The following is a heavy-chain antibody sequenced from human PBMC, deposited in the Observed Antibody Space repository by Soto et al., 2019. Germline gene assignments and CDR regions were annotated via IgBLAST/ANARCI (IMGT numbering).Heavy chain of an antibody. D-gene: IGHD3-3*01. CDR3: AREANTIYAPHGLDV. CDR1: GFPFDSYS. V-gene: IGHV3-21*01. J-gene: IGHJ6*02. Sequence: GSLRLSCAVSGFPFDSYSMSWVRQAPGQVLEWLASLSSGSFYIFHADSIRGRFTISRDDAKNLLFLQMNSLTIEDTATYYCAREANTIYAPHGLDVWGQGXAVTV. CDR2: LSSGSFYI.